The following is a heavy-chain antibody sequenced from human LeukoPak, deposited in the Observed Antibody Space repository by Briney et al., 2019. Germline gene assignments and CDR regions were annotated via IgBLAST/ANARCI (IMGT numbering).Heavy chain of an antibody. V-gene: IGHV3-23*01. CDR2: ISGSGGST. CDR3: AGGIHLWLRYDS. CDR1: GFTFSNSA. Sequence: GGSLRLSCAASGFTFSNSATSWVRQAPGKGLEWVSAISGSGGSTYYADSVKGRFTISRDNSKNTLHLQMSSLRAEDTAVYYCAGGIHLWLRYDSWGQGTLVTVSS. J-gene: IGHJ4*02. D-gene: IGHD5-18*01.